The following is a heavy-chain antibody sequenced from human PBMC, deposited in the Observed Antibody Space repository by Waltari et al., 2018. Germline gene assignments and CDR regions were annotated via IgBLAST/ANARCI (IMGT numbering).Heavy chain of an antibody. D-gene: IGHD1-26*01. J-gene: IGHJ4*02. CDR1: GGSISSGSYY. CDR2: SYTSVGS. Sequence: QVQLQESGPGLVKPSQTLSLTCTVSGGSISSGSYYWSWIRQPAGKGLEWIGHSYTSVGSNDNPSLKSRVTISVDTSKNQFSLKLSSVTAADTAVYYCARENIVGTWEYYFDYWGQGTLVTVSS. CDR3: ARENIVGTWEYYFDY. V-gene: IGHV4-61*09.